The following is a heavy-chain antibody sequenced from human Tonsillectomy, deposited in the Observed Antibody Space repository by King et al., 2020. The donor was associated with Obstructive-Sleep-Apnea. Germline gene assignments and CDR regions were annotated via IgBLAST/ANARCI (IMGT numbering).Heavy chain of an antibody. Sequence: VQLVESGGGVVQPGRSLRLSCAASGFTFSSYGMHLVRQAPGKGLEWVAVISYDGSNKYYADPVKGRFTISRDNSKNTLYLHKNSLRAKDTAVYYCAKELRSSGDIAAAATSSDFDYWGQGTLVTVSS. V-gene: IGHV3-30*18. CDR3: AKELRSSGDIAAAATSSDFDY. CDR2: ISYDGSNK. CDR1: GFTFSSYG. D-gene: IGHD6-13*01. J-gene: IGHJ4*02.